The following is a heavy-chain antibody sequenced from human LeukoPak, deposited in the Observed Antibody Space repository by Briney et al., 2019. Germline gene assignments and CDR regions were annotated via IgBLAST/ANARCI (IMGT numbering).Heavy chain of an antibody. J-gene: IGHJ4*02. CDR3: ARTASLTMIVVVTNQSLFDY. Sequence: ASVTVSCTASGYTFTSYYMHWVRQAPGQGLEWMGIINPSGGSTSYAQKFQGRVTMTRDTSTSTVYMELSSLRSEDTAVYYCARTASLTMIVVVTNQSLFDYWGQGTLVTVSS. CDR2: INPSGGST. CDR1: GYTFTSYY. D-gene: IGHD3-22*01. V-gene: IGHV1-46*01.